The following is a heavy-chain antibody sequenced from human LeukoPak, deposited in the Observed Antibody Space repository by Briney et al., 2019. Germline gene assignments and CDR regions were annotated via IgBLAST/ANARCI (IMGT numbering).Heavy chain of an antibody. CDR2: IYTSGST. V-gene: IGHV4-4*07. J-gene: IGHJ3*01. Sequence: SETLSLTCTVSGASISDYYWSWIRQPAGKGLEWIGRIYTSGSTNYNPSLKSRVTMSEDTSKNQFSLKLNSVTAADTAVYYCAKSNGYGLVDTWGQGTMVTVSS. CDR3: AKSNGYGLVDT. D-gene: IGHD5-18*01. CDR1: GASISDYY.